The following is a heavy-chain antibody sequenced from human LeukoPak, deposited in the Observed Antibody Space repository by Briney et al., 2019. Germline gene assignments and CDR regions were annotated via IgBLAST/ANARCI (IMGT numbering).Heavy chain of an antibody. D-gene: IGHD5-18*01. CDR2: IYYSGST. CDR1: GGSISSYY. Sequence: SETLSLTCTVSGGSISSYYWSWIRQPPGKGLEWIGYIYYSGSTNYNPSLKSRVTISVDTSKNQFSLKLSSVTAADTAVYYCATSPRGYGYGPIGYFDYWGQGTLVTVSP. V-gene: IGHV4-59*08. J-gene: IGHJ4*02. CDR3: ATSPRGYGYGPIGYFDY.